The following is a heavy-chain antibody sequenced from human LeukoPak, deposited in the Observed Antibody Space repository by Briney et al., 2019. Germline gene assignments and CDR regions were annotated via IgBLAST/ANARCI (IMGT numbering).Heavy chain of an antibody. Sequence: PSETLSLACTVSGGSLSSSSYYWGWIRQPPGKGLEWIGSIYYSGTTYYNPSLKSRVTISVDTSKNQFSLKLTSVTAADTAVYYCARYTSAYYYGFDYWGQGTLVTVSS. V-gene: IGHV4-39*01. CDR1: GGSLSSSSYY. CDR3: ARYTSAYYYGFDY. CDR2: IYYSGTT. J-gene: IGHJ4*02. D-gene: IGHD3-22*01.